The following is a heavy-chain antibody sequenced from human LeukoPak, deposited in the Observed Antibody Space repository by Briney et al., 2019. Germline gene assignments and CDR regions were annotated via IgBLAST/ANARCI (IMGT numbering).Heavy chain of an antibody. Sequence: SVKVSCKASRGTFSSYGISWVRQAPGQGLEWMGGVIAIFGRVKYGQKFQGRARITTDESTSTAYMELSSLTSEDTGVYYCARGELGDSSGFSFFDYWGQGNLVTVSS. CDR2: VIAIFGRV. CDR3: ARGELGDSSGFSFFDY. V-gene: IGHV1-69*05. D-gene: IGHD3-22*01. J-gene: IGHJ4*02. CDR1: RGTFSSYG.